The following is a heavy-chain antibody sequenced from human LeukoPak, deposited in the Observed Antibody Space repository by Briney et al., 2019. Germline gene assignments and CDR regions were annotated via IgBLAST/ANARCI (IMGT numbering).Heavy chain of an antibody. J-gene: IGHJ1*01. V-gene: IGHV3-48*01. D-gene: IGHD6-13*01. CDR2: ISSGSGTI. CDR1: GFTFSTCS. Sequence: GGSLRLSCAASGFTFSTCSMNWVRQAPGKGLGWVAYISSGSGTIYYADSVKGRFTISRDNAKNSLYLQMNSLRAEDSAVYYCARVLYSSSWYEYFQHWGQGTLVTVSS. CDR3: ARVLYSSSWYEYFQH.